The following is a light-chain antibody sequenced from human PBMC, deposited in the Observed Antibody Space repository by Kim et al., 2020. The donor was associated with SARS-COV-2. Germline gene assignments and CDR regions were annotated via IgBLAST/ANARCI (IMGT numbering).Light chain of an antibody. CDR2: EVI. Sequence: GQAVTSTSTGTGGDVGYYARVSRYQQPPGTAPKLMLYEVIQRPSGVPDRFSGSKSGYTASLTIYGLQAEDEADYYCSSYTTSTTVVFGGGTQLTVL. V-gene: IGLV2-18*02. CDR3: SSYTTSTTVV. CDR1: GGDVGYYAR. J-gene: IGLJ2*01.